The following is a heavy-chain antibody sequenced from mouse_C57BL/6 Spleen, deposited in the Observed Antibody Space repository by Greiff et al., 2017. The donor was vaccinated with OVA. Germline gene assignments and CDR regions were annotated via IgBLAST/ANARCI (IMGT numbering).Heavy chain of an antibody. V-gene: IGHV1-69*01. CDR2: IDPSDSYT. CDR1: GYTFTSYW. D-gene: IGHD1-1*01. J-gene: IGHJ1*03. CDR3: ARRGYYGSSSFYWYFDV. Sequence: VQLQQPGAELVMPGASVKLSCKASGYTFTSYWMHWVKQRPGQGLEWIGEIDPSDSYTNYNQKFKGKSTLTVDKSSSTAYMQLSSLTSEDSAVYYCARRGYYGSSSFYWYFDVWGTGTTVTVSS.